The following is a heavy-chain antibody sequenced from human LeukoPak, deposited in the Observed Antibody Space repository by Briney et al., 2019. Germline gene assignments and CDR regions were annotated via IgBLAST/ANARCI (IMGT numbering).Heavy chain of an antibody. CDR1: GYTFTGYY. V-gene: IGHV1-2*02. J-gene: IGHJ5*02. Sequence: DSVKDAGKANGYTFTGYYMHWVREARGQRIEWMGWINPNSGGTNYAQKFQGRVTMTRDTSISTAYMELSRLRSDDTAVYYCARDLGYEQQLPNEKRRNSGLDWFDPWGQGTLVTVSS. CDR3: ARDLGYEQQLPNEKRRNSGLDWFDP. D-gene: IGHD6-13*01. CDR2: INPNSGGT.